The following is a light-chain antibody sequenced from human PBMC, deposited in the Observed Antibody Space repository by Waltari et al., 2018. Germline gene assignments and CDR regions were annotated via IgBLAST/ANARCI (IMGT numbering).Light chain of an antibody. Sequence: AIQLTQSPSSLSASVGDRVTITCRASQVISSTLARYQQKPEKSPKLLIYDVSSLESGVPSRFTGSGSGTDFTLTISSLQPEDFATYYCQQFNSFPLTFGQGTRLEIK. J-gene: IGKJ5*01. CDR2: DVS. CDR3: QQFNSFPLT. CDR1: QVISST. V-gene: IGKV1-13*02.